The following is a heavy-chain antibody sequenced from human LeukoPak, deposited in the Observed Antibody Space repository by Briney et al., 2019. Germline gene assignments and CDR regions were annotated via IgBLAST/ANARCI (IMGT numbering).Heavy chain of an antibody. D-gene: IGHD3-22*01. CDR2: FDPEDGET. CDR1: GYTLTELS. V-gene: IGHV1-24*01. J-gene: IGHJ4*02. Sequence: GASVRVSCKVSGYTLTELSMHWVRQAPGKGLEWMGGFDPEDGETIYAQKFQGRVTITADKSTSTAYMELSSLRSEDTAVYYCARGPRDYYDSSGSDYWGQGTLVTVSS. CDR3: ARGPRDYYDSSGSDY.